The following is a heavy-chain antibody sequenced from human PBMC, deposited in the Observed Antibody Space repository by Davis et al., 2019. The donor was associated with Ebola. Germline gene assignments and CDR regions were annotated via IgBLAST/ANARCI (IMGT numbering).Heavy chain of an antibody. CDR1: GFTFRSYW. CDR2: IRHDGTDK. J-gene: IGHJ6*02. V-gene: IGHV3-30*02. CDR3: ARGNPTDFYGMDV. Sequence: PGGSLRLSCAASGFTFRSYWMSWVRQAPGKGLEWAAFIRHDGTDKFYADSVKGRFTISRDISKNTLYLHMNSLKPEDTAVYYCARGNPTDFYGMDVWGQGTTVIVSS.